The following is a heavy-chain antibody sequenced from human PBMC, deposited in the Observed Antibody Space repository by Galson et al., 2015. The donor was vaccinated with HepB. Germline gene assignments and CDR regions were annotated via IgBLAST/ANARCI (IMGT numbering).Heavy chain of an antibody. J-gene: IGHJ6*02. CDR2: INSNTGGT. CDR3: ARGKRGYCSAGTCGTDV. Sequence: SVKVSCKASGYTLAAYYIHWVRQAPGQGPEWMGWINSNTGGTNYAQTFQGRVTMTRDTSIRTAYMELSGLISDDAAVYYCARGKRGYCSAGTCGTDVWGQGTTVTVSS. CDR1: GYTLAAYY. V-gene: IGHV1-2*02. D-gene: IGHD2-15*01.